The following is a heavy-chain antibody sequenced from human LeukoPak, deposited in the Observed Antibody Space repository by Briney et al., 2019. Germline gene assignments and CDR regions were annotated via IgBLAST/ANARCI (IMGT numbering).Heavy chain of an antibody. Sequence: AASVKVSCKASGGTFSSYAISWVRQAPGQGLEWMGRIIPILGIANYAQKFQGRVTITADKSTSTAYMELSSLRSEDMAVYYCARGKDAAGTPYYYYGMDVWGQGTTVTVSS. J-gene: IGHJ6*02. V-gene: IGHV1-69*04. CDR3: ARGKDAAGTPYYYYGMDV. D-gene: IGHD6-13*01. CDR1: GGTFSSYA. CDR2: IIPILGIA.